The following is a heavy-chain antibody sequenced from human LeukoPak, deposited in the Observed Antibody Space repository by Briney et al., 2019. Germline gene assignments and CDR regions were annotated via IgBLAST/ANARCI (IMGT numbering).Heavy chain of an antibody. CDR3: ENERRYYDSSGEGHYFDY. Sequence: PSQTLSLTCNVSGGSISSGRYYWSWIRQPAGKGLEWIGRIYTSGSTNYNPSLKSRVTISVDTSKNQFSLKLSSVTAADTAVYYCENERRYYDSSGEGHYFDYWGQGTLVTVSS. CDR1: GGSISSGRYY. V-gene: IGHV4-61*02. D-gene: IGHD3-22*01. J-gene: IGHJ4*02. CDR2: IYTSGST.